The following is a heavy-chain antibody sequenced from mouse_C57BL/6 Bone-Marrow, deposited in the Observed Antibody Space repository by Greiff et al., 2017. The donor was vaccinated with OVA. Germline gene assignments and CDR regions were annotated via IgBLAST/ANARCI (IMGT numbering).Heavy chain of an antibody. V-gene: IGHV1-64*01. Sequence: QVQLQQPGAELVKPGASVKLSCKASGYTFTSYWMHWVKQRPGQGLEWIGMIHPNSGSTNYNEKFKSKATLTVDKSSSTAYMQLSSLTSEDSAVDDCARENYGNYEGFAYWGQGTLVTVSA. CDR1: GYTFTSYW. J-gene: IGHJ3*01. D-gene: IGHD2-1*01. CDR3: ARENYGNYEGFAY. CDR2: IHPNSGST.